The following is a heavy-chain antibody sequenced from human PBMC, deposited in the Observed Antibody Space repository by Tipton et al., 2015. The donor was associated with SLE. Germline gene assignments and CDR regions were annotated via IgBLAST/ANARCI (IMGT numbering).Heavy chain of an antibody. Sequence: TLSLTCAVYGGSFSGYYWGWIRQPPGKGLEWIGSIYYSGSTYYNPSLKSRVTISEDTSKNQFSLKLSSVTAADTAVYYCARDTVAYYDSSGSGYGMDVWGQGTTVTVSS. D-gene: IGHD3-22*01. CDR1: GGSFSGYY. V-gene: IGHV4-34*01. CDR3: ARDTVAYYDSSGSGYGMDV. CDR2: IYYSGST. J-gene: IGHJ6*02.